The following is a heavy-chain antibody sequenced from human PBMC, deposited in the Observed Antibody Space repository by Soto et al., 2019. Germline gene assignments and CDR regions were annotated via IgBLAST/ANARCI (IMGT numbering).Heavy chain of an antibody. CDR1: GFTFSDHY. CDR2: IRNKAKTYTT. CDR3: VTPGHGGHAFAY. J-gene: IGHJ4*02. V-gene: IGHV3-72*01. Sequence: EVQLVESGGGLVQPGGSLRLSCVVSGFTFSDHYMDWVRQAPGKGLEWVGRIRNKAKTYTTDYAASVKGRLTISRDDSKNSPYLQDKRPKPEGTGVVYCVTPGHGGHAFAYGGQGTLVTVSS. D-gene: IGHD2-15*01.